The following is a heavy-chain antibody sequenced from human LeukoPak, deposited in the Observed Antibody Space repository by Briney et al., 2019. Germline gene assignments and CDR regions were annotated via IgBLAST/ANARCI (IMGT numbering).Heavy chain of an antibody. J-gene: IGHJ4*02. D-gene: IGHD6-13*01. CDR3: ARWEYSSSWYNY. V-gene: IGHV4-59*08. CDR1: GGSISGYY. Sequence: SETLSLTCTVSGGSISGYYWSWIRQPPGKGLEWIGYISYSGTTNCNPSPRSRVTISVGTSKNQVSLTLSSVTAADTAVYYCARWEYSSSWYNYWGQGTLVTVSS. CDR2: ISYSGTT.